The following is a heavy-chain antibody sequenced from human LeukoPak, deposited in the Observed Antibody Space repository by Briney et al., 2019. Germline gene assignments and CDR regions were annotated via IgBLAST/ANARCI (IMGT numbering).Heavy chain of an antibody. V-gene: IGHV3-74*01. D-gene: IGHD2-15*01. Sequence: QPGGSLRLSCVASRFSLSGYWMYWVRQAPGKGLMYISRNNGDGSTTNYADVVKGRFTMSRDNVKNTLYLQMNSLRVEDTAVYYCARDPRNVGLAPWGQGTLVTVSS. CDR1: RFSLSGYW. CDR2: NNGDGSTT. J-gene: IGHJ5*02. CDR3: ARDPRNVGLAP.